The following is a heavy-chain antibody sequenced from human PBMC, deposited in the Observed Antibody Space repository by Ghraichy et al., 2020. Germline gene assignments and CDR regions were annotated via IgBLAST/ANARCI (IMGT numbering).Heavy chain of an antibody. Sequence: GGSLRLSCAASGFTVSSNYMSWVRQAPGKGLEWVSVIYSGGSTYYADSVKGRFTISRDNSKNTLYLQMNSLRAEDTAVYYCAREKVGAAGDFDYWGQGTLVTVSS. V-gene: IGHV3-53*01. CDR3: AREKVGAAGDFDY. CDR1: GFTVSSNY. J-gene: IGHJ4*02. D-gene: IGHD6-19*01. CDR2: IYSGGST.